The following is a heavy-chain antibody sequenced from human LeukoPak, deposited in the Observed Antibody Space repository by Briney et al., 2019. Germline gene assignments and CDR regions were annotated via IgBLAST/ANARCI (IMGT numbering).Heavy chain of an antibody. D-gene: IGHD7-27*01. CDR3: ATEVNWGRPFFDY. J-gene: IGHJ4*02. V-gene: IGHV3-74*01. CDR1: GFTFSSNW. Sequence: GGSLRLSCAASGFTFSSNWMHWVRQAPGKGLVWVSRINNDGRATSYADSVKGRFTISRDNAKNTLYLQMNSLRAEDTAVYYCATEVNWGRPFFDYWGQGTLVTVSS. CDR2: INNDGRAT.